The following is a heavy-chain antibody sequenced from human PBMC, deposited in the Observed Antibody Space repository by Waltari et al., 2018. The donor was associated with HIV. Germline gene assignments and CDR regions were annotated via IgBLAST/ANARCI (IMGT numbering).Heavy chain of an antibody. D-gene: IGHD3-10*01. CDR2: IKPPYGRP. J-gene: IGHJ4*02. V-gene: IGHV1-69*13. CDR1: RLTFTSYG. Sequence: QVHVEQSGAEVKKPGSSVKVSCKASRLTFTSYGLSWVRQAPGQGLEGMGGIKPPYGRPNYARQFQGKVIITADDFTNTVYMELTSLASEDTAVYFCARESSGDFDYWGPGTLVTVSS. CDR3: ARESSGDFDY.